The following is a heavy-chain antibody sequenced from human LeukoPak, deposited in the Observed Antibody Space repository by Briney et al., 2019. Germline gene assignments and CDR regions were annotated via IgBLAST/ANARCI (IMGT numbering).Heavy chain of an antibody. V-gene: IGHV3-48*03. CDR2: ISSSGSTI. CDR3: AMSRDGYNLI. Sequence: GGSLRLSCAASGFTFSSYEMNWVRQAPGKGLEWVSYISSSGSTIYYADSVKGRFTISRDNAKNSLYLQMNSLRAEDTAVYYCAMSRDGYNLIWGQGTLVTVSS. J-gene: IGHJ4*02. CDR1: GFTFSSYE. D-gene: IGHD5-24*01.